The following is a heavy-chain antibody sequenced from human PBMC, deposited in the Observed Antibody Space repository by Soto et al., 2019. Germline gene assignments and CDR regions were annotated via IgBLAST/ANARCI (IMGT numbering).Heavy chain of an antibody. CDR1: GYSFTSSW. CDR2: IDPSDSYI. Sequence: EVQLVQSGAEVKKPGESLRISCQGSGYSFTSSWISWLRQMPGEGLEWMGRIDPSDSYINYSPSFQGRVTISADKSISTAYLQWSSLKASDTAMYYCARRGSSSSFFYDSWGQGTLVTVSS. D-gene: IGHD6-6*01. J-gene: IGHJ4*02. V-gene: IGHV5-10-1*03. CDR3: ARRGSSSSFFYDS.